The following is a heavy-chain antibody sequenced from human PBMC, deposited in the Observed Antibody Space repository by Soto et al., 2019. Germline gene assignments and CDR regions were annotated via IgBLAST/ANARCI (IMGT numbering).Heavy chain of an antibody. CDR2: VDDSGTT. Sequence: PSETLSLTCSVSAGSMRNYYWSWIRQPPGKGLEWIGNVDDSGTTKYNPSLRSRVTISVDTSTNQFSLKLSSVIAADTAVYYCSRDVSCSGGSCYPNDWFDPWGQGTLLTVSS. CDR1: AGSMRNYY. D-gene: IGHD2-15*01. V-gene: IGHV4-59*01. J-gene: IGHJ5*02. CDR3: SRDVSCSGGSCYPNDWFDP.